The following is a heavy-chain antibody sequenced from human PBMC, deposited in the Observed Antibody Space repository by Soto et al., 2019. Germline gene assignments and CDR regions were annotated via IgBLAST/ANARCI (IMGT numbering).Heavy chain of an antibody. CDR3: ARGGGGVVVVAATRLSWFDP. CDR1: GGSFSGYY. CDR2: INHSGST. Sequence: QVQLQQWGAGLLKPSETLSLTCAVYGGSFSGYYWSWIRQPPGKGLEWIGEINHSGSTNYNTSLTSRVTIAVDTSKNQFSLKLSSVTAADTAVYYCARGGGGVVVVAATRLSWFDPWGQGTLVTVSS. V-gene: IGHV4-34*01. J-gene: IGHJ5*02. D-gene: IGHD2-15*01.